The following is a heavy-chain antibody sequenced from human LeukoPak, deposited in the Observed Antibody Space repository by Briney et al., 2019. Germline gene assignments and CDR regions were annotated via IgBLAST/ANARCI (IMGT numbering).Heavy chain of an antibody. D-gene: IGHD3-9*01. V-gene: IGHV4-39*01. J-gene: IGHJ4*02. CDR3: ARLSNDILTGYRYYFDY. CDR1: GGSISSSSYY. CDR2: IYYSGSI. Sequence: SETLSLTCTVSGGSISSSSYYWGWIRQPPGKGLEWIGSIYYSGSIYYNPSLKSRVTISVDTSKNQFSLKLSSVTAADTAVYYCARLSNDILTGYRYYFDYWGQGTLVTVSS.